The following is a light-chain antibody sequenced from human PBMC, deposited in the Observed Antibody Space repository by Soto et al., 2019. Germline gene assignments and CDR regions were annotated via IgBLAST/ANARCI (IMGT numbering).Light chain of an antibody. Sequence: DIQMTQSPSSLSASVGDRVTITCQASQDISNYLNWYQQKPGKAPKLLIYDASKLETGVPSRFSGSGSGTDLSVTMSSLQPEDIATYHCQQYGNLPYTFGQGTKLEIK. CDR1: QDISNY. CDR2: DAS. CDR3: QQYGNLPYT. J-gene: IGKJ2*01. V-gene: IGKV1-33*01.